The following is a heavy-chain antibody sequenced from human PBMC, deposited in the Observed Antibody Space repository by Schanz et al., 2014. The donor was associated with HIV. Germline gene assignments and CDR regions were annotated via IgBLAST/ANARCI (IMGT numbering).Heavy chain of an antibody. CDR1: GFTLSSYG. J-gene: IGHJ6*02. D-gene: IGHD1-20*01. V-gene: IGHV3-23*04. CDR3: AKTSITLGMDV. CDR2: ISGGSGST. Sequence: EVQLVESGGGLVQPGGSLRLSCAASGFTLSSYGMSWVRQAPGKGLEWVSSISGGSGSTFYADSVKGRFTISRVNSKNTLYLQMNNLRAEDTAIYYCAKTSITLGMDVWGQGTTVTVSS.